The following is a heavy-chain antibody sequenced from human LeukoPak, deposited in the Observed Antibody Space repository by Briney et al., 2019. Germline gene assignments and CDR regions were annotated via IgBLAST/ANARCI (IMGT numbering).Heavy chain of an antibody. CDR1: GGSISSYY. J-gene: IGHJ4*02. D-gene: IGHD6-19*01. CDR3: ARISGWTEDY. V-gene: IGHV4-59*01. CDR2: IYYSGST. Sequence: SETLSLTCTVSGGSISSYYWSWIRQPPGKGLEWIGYIYYSGSTNYNPSLKSRVTISVDTSKSQFSLKLSSVTAADTAVYYCARISGWTEDYWGQGTLVTVSS.